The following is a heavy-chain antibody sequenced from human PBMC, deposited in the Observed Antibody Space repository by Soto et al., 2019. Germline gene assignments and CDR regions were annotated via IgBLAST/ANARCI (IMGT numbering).Heavy chain of an antibody. J-gene: IGHJ5*02. CDR3: VGDYLLTGFDP. V-gene: IGHV4-59*01. D-gene: IGHD3-9*01. CDR2: VYYSGST. Sequence: SVTRSRSCSIQSGAISNFNLSWVLEPPRMGLEWIGYVYYSGSTNYNPSLESRVTISIDASKNQFSLKMKSVTAADTAVYYCVGDYLLTGFDPWGQGALVTVSS. CDR1: SGAISNFN.